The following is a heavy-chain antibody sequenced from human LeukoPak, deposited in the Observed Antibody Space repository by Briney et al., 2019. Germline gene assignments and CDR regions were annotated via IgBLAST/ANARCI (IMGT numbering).Heavy chain of an antibody. CDR2: ISSSSRYI. D-gene: IGHD6-13*01. CDR3: AIKIGGGGSSWYSYFDY. Sequence: PGGSLRLSCAASGFTFSSYSMNWVRQAPGKGLEWVSSISSSSRYIYYADSVKGRFTISRDNAKNSLYLQMNSLRAEDTAVYYCAIKIGGGGSSWYSYFDYWGQGTLVTVSS. V-gene: IGHV3-21*01. CDR1: GFTFSSYS. J-gene: IGHJ4*02.